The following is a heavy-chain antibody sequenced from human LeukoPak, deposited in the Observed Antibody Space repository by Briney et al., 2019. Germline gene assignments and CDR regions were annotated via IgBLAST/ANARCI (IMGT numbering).Heavy chain of an antibody. CDR3: ARGYCSSTTCYGRGYFEY. Sequence: SETLSLTCTVSGGSISSGHYYWSWIRQPAGEGLEWIGRIYTSGNTKYNPSLESRVTISVDTSKNQFSLKLSSVTAADTAVYYCARGYCSSTTCYGRGYFEYWGQGILVTVSS. D-gene: IGHD2-2*01. J-gene: IGHJ4*02. CDR1: GGSISSGHYY. V-gene: IGHV4-61*02. CDR2: IYTSGNT.